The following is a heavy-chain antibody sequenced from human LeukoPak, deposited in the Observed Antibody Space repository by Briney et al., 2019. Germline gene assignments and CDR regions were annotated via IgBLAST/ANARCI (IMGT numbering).Heavy chain of an antibody. D-gene: IGHD1-26*01. CDR2: MNPNSGNT. V-gene: IGHV1-8*03. J-gene: IGHJ6*03. CDR3: ARVSGGSYYRYYYYYMDV. CDR1: GYTFTSYD. Sequence: GASVKVSCKASGYTFTSYDINWVRQATGQGLEWMGWMNPNSGNTGYAQKFQGRVTITRNTSISTAYMELSSLRSEDTAVYYCARVSGGSYYRYYYYYMDVWGEGTTVTVSS.